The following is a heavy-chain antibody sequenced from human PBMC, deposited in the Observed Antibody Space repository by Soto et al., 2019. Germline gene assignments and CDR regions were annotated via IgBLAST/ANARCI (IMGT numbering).Heavy chain of an antibody. J-gene: IGHJ6*02. V-gene: IGHV3-21*01. CDR2: ISSSSSYI. CDR1: GFTFSSYS. CDR3: ARVPFYLPVEMATIVLKDYYYGMDV. Sequence: GGSLRLSCAASGFTFSSYSMNWVRQAPGKGLEWVSSISSSSSYIYYADSVKGRFTISRDNAKNSLYLQMNSLRAEDTAVYYCARVPFYLPVEMATIVLKDYYYGMDVWGQGTTVTVSS. D-gene: IGHD5-12*01.